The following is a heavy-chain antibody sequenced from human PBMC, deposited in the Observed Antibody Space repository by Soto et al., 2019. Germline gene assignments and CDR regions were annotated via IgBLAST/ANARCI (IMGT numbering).Heavy chain of an antibody. J-gene: IGHJ4*02. D-gene: IGHD2-21*01. V-gene: IGHV3-30*18. Sequence: QVQLVASGGGVVQPGRSLRLSCAASGFIFSRYGMYWVRQAPGKGLEWVAVISHDGRKAYYADSLKGRFTISRDNSRNTLNLEMNSLRVEDTAVYYCAKEGQHKVSERLDYWGQGTLVTVSS. CDR2: ISHDGRKA. CDR1: GFIFSRYG. CDR3: AKEGQHKVSERLDY.